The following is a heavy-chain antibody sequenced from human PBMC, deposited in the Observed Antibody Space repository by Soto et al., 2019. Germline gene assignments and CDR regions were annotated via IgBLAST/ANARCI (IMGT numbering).Heavy chain of an antibody. V-gene: IGHV3-7*01. Sequence: GGSLRLSCAASGFTFSSYWMSWVRQAPGKGLEWVANIKQDGSEKYYVDYVKGRFTISRDNAKNSLYLQMNSLRAEDTAVYYCARNLPYYYYYYMDVWGKGTTVTVSS. CDR3: ARNLPYYYYYYMDV. CDR2: IKQDGSEK. J-gene: IGHJ6*03. CDR1: GFTFSSYW.